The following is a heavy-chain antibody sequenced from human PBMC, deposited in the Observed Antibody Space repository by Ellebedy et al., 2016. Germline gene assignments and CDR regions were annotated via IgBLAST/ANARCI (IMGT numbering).Heavy chain of an antibody. CDR3: ARRYVDTAMERPYYYYGMDV. J-gene: IGHJ6*02. D-gene: IGHD5-18*01. Sequence: GGSLRLSCAASGFTFSSYAMHWVRQAPGKGLEWVAVISYDGSNKYYADSVKGRFTISRDNSKNTLYLQMNSLRAEDTAVYYCARRYVDTAMERPYYYYGMDVWGQGTTVTVSS. CDR2: ISYDGSNK. V-gene: IGHV3-30-3*01. CDR1: GFTFSSYA.